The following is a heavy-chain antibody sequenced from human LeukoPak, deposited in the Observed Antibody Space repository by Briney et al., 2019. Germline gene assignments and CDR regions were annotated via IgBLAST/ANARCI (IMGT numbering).Heavy chain of an antibody. CDR2: INPNSGGT. J-gene: IGHJ4*02. CDR3: ARDKPPGIHGDYPIDY. D-gene: IGHD4-17*01. CDR1: GYTFTGYY. V-gene: IGHV1-2*02. Sequence: ASVKVSCKASGYTFTGYYMHWVRQAPGQGLEWMGWINPNSGGTNYAQKFQGRVTMTRDTSISTAYMELRSLRSDDTAVYYCARDKPPGIHGDYPIDYWGQGTLVTVSS.